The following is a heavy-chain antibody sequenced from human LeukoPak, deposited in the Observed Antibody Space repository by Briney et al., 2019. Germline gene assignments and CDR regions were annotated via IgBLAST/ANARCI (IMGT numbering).Heavy chain of an antibody. Sequence: GGSLRLSRAASGFTFSSYAMSWVRQAPGKGLEWVSAISGSGGSTYYADSVKGRFTISRDNSKNTLYLQMSSLRAEDTAVYYCAKALPSAGVAFDYWGQGTLVTVSS. D-gene: IGHD3-10*01. CDR2: ISGSGGST. V-gene: IGHV3-23*01. CDR1: GFTFSSYA. CDR3: AKALPSAGVAFDY. J-gene: IGHJ4*02.